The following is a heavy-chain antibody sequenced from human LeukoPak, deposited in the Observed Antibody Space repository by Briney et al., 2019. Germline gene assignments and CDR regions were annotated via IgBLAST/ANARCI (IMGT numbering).Heavy chain of an antibody. CDR1: GFTFSSYS. D-gene: IGHD5-18*01. CDR2: ISSSSSYI. CDR3: ARDLGGYSYGSHFDY. Sequence: GGSLRLSCAASGFTFSSYSMNWVRQAPGKGLEWVSSISSSSSYIYYADSVKGRFTISRDNAKNSLYLQMNSLRAEDTAVYYCARDLGGYSYGSHFDYWGQGTLVTVSS. V-gene: IGHV3-21*01. J-gene: IGHJ4*02.